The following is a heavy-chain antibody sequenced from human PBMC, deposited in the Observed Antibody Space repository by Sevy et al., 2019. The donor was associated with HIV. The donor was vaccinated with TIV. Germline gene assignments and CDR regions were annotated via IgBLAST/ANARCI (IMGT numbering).Heavy chain of an antibody. CDR3: ARGGVAAAGTGAFDI. V-gene: IGHV3-53*01. D-gene: IGHD6-13*01. CDR2: IYSGGST. J-gene: IGHJ3*02. CDR1: GFTVSSNY. Sequence: GSLRLSCAASGFTVSSNYMSWVRQAPGKGLEWVSVIYSGGSTYYADSVKGRFTISRDNSKNTLYLQMNSLRAEDTAVYYCARGGVAAAGTGAFDIWGQGTMVTVSS.